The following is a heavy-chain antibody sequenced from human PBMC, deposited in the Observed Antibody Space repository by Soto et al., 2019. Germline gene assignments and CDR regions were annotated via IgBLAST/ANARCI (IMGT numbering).Heavy chain of an antibody. J-gene: IGHJ6*02. CDR1: GLTFSSYS. CDR2: SSSSSSTI. V-gene: IGHV3-48*02. Sequence: GGSLRLSCTASGLTFSSYSMNWVRQAPGKGLEWVSYSSSSSSTIYYADSVKGRFTISRDNAKNSLYLQMNSLRDEDTAAYYCARESRYSRYCSGGSCSNYYYYGMDVWGQGTTVTVSS. D-gene: IGHD2-15*01. CDR3: ARESRYSRYCSGGSCSNYYYYGMDV.